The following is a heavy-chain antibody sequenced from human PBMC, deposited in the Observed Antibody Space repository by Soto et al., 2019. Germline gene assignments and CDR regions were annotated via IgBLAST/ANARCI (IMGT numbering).Heavy chain of an antibody. J-gene: IGHJ4*02. CDR1: GYTFTSYD. D-gene: IGHD5-18*01. CDR3: ERGPKDSYGYDDY. V-gene: IGHV1-8*01. CDR2: MNPNSGNT. Sequence: ASVKVSCKASGYTFTSYDIHWVRQATGQGLEWMGWMNPNSGNTDYAQMFQGRVTMTRNTSISTAYMEVSSLTYEDTAVYYCERGPKDSYGYDDYWGQGTMVTV.